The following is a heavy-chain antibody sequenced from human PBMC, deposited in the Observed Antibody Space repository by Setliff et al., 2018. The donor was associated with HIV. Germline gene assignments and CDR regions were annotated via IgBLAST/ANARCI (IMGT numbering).Heavy chain of an antibody. J-gene: IGHJ4*02. CDR2: INAGYGNT. V-gene: IGHV1-3*01. D-gene: IGHD4-17*01. Sequence: GASVKVSCKASGYTFTSYAIHWVRQAPGQSLEWMGWINAGYGNTKYSQKFQGRVTITRDASASTAYMELSSLRSGDTAVYYCARSPGDYLFDYWGQGTLVTVSS. CDR1: GYTFTSYA. CDR3: ARSPGDYLFDY.